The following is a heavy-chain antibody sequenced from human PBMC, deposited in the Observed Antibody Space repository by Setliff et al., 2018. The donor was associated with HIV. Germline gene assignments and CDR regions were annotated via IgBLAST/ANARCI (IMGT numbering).Heavy chain of an antibody. D-gene: IGHD3-10*01. CDR3: AQGAIRDSGSHITTR. Sequence: ASVKVSCKASGYTFTGFYMHWVRQAPGQELEWMGWINPNSGGTNYAQKFQGRVTMTRDTSISTAYMELSRLRSDDTAVYYCAQGAIRDSGSHITTRWGQGTLVTVSS. J-gene: IGHJ4*02. CDR1: GYTFTGFY. V-gene: IGHV1-2*02. CDR2: INPNSGGT.